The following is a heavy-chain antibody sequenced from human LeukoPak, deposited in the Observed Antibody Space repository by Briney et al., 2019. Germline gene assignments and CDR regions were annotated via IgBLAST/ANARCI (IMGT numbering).Heavy chain of an antibody. CDR3: ARHRGYSYGSKAPRLDY. V-gene: IGHV4-34*01. Sequence: SETLSLTCAVYGGSFSGYYWSWIRQPPGKGLEWIGEINHSGSTNYNPSLKSRVTISVDTSKNQFSLKLSSVTAADTAVYYCARHRGYSYGSKAPRLDYWGHGTPVTVSS. D-gene: IGHD5-18*01. J-gene: IGHJ4*01. CDR1: GGSFSGYY. CDR2: INHSGST.